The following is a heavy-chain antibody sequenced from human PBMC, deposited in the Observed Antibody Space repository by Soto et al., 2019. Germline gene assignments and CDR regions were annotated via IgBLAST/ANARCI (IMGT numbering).Heavy chain of an antibody. J-gene: IGHJ6*02. CDR3: MSDFSGTSLDV. V-gene: IGHV4-4*07. CDR2: VYRTGGV. Sequence: QVQLPESGPGLVKLSETLSLTCCVSGSSVGRFYWSWIRQSAGKGLELIGRVYRTGGVAYIPALEGRVTISLHRTNNPFFLEMSAVTAADTAVEYCMSDFSGTSLDVWCRGTTVSVS. D-gene: IGHD1-26*01. CDR1: GSSVGRFY.